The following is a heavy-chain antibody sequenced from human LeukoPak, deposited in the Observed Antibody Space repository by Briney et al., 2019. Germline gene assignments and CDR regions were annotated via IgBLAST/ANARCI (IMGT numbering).Heavy chain of an antibody. Sequence: PGGSRTLSCAASGFTARTGSSFRRLWMTWVRQSPGKGLEWVSSISSSSSYIYYADSVKGRFTISRDNAKNSLYLQMNSLRAEDTAVYYCARVGTTGTTGYFDYWGQGTLVTVSS. V-gene: IGHV3-21*01. D-gene: IGHD1-1*01. CDR1: GFTARTGSSFRRLW. CDR3: ARVGTTGTTGYFDY. J-gene: IGHJ4*02. CDR2: ISSSSSYI.